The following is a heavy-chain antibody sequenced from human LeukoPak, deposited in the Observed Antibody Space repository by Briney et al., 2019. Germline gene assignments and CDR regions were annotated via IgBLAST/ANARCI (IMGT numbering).Heavy chain of an antibody. Sequence: SETLSLTCNVSGGSISGYYWSWIRQPPGKGLEWIGYIYSSGSTNYNPSLKSRVTMSVDTSKNQFSLKMSPVTAADTAVYYCARVFDSGSQAYFYYMDVWGKGTTVT. CDR1: GGSISGYY. J-gene: IGHJ6*03. D-gene: IGHD3-10*01. CDR2: IYSSGST. CDR3: ARVFDSGSQAYFYYMDV. V-gene: IGHV4-59*01.